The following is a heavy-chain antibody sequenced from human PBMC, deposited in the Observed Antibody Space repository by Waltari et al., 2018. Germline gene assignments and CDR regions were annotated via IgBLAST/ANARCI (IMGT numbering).Heavy chain of an antibody. D-gene: IGHD1-26*01. CDR3: ASGRHSAVDC. CDR2: AYRRSGVSY. Sequence: VPLPQSGPGLVQSSQTLPLTGPISGASVSRNGAAWNWIRQSPARGLEWLGRAYRRSGVSYEDEVSVKSRVIIRADTSKNQFSLQLNSMTPEDTAVYYCASGRHSAVDCWGQGTKVAVS. CDR1: GASVSRNGAA. J-gene: IGHJ3*01. V-gene: IGHV6-1*01.